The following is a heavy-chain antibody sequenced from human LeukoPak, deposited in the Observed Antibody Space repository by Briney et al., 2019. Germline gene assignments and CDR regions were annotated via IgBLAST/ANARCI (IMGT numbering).Heavy chain of an antibody. Sequence: SETLSLTCAVYGGSFSGYYWSWIRQPPGKGLEWIGEINHSGSTNYNPSLKSRVTISVDTSKNQFPLKLSSVTAADTAVYYCARGPPSMVRGVRPDYWGQGTLVTVSS. D-gene: IGHD3-10*01. J-gene: IGHJ4*02. V-gene: IGHV4-34*01. CDR1: GGSFSGYY. CDR3: ARGPPSMVRGVRPDY. CDR2: INHSGST.